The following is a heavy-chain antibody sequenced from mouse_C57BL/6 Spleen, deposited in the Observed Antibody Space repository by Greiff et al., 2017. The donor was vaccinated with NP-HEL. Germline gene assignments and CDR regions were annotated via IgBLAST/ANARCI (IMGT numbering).Heavy chain of an antibody. CDR1: GFTFTDYY. J-gene: IGHJ4*01. V-gene: IGHV7-3*01. CDR2: IRNKANGYTT. CDR3: ARYGYGSYAMDY. D-gene: IGHD1-1*01. Sequence: EVMLVESGGGLVQPGGSLSLSCAASGFTFTDYYMSWVRQPPGKALEWLGFIRNKANGYTTAYSASVKGRFTISRDNSQSILYLQMNALRAEDSATYYCARYGYGSYAMDYWGQGTSVTVSS.